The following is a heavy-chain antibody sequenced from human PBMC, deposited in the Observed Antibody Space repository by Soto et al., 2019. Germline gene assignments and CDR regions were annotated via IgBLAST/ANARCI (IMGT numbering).Heavy chain of an antibody. D-gene: IGHD3-16*01. Sequence: GGSLRLSCAASGFTFSLYTMSWVRQAPGKGLEWVSGVYGSASKTFYADSVKGRFTISRDQSRNTLYLQMNSLRAEDTAVYYCAKDRDADGVWDIYLWGQGTRLTVSS. J-gene: IGHJ4*02. V-gene: IGHV3-23*01. CDR3: AKDRDADGVWDIYL. CDR2: VYGSASKT. CDR1: GFTFSLYT.